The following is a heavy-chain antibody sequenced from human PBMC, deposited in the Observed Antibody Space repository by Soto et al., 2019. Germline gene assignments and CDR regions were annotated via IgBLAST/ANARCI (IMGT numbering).Heavy chain of an antibody. CDR1: GFTFSSYS. Sequence: EVQLVESGGGLVQPGGSLRLSCAASGFTFSSYSMNWVRQAPGKGLEWVSYISSSSSTIYYADSVKGRLTISRDNAKNALYLQMNSLRAEDTAVYYCARDTSGDDYQPPYYWGQGTLVTVSS. D-gene: IGHD5-12*01. V-gene: IGHV3-48*01. CDR2: ISSSSSTI. J-gene: IGHJ4*02. CDR3: ARDTSGDDYQPPYY.